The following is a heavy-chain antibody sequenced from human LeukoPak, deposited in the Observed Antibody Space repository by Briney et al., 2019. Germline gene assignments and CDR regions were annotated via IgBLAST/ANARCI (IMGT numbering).Heavy chain of an antibody. J-gene: IGHJ5*02. V-gene: IGHV1-46*01. D-gene: IGHD3-10*01. CDR2: INPSGGST. CDR3: ARGGTGYYCGSGRLILNWFDP. Sequence: ASVKVSCKASGYTFTRYYMHWVRQAPGQGLEWMGIINPSGGSTSYAQKFQGRVTMTRDMSTSTVYMELSSLRSEDTAVYYCARGGTGYYCGSGRLILNWFDPWGQGTLVTVSS. CDR1: GYTFTRYY.